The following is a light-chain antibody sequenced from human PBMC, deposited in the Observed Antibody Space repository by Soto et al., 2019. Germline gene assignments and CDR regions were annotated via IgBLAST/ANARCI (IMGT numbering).Light chain of an antibody. CDR1: QSVSSY. Sequence: EIVLTQSPATLSLSPGERATLSCRASQSVSSYLAWYQQKPGQAPRLLIYDAPNRATGIPARFSGSGSGTGFTLTISSLEPEDFAVYYCQQRSNWPPLFXPGTKVDIK. J-gene: IGKJ3*01. CDR2: DAP. V-gene: IGKV3-11*01. CDR3: QQRSNWPPL.